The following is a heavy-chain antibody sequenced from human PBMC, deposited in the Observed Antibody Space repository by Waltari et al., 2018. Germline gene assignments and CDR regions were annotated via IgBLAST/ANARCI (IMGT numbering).Heavy chain of an antibody. Sequence: QVQLQQWGAGLLKPSETLSLTCAVYGGSFSGYYWSWIRQPPGKGLEWIGEINHSGSTNYNPSLKSRVTISVDTSKNQFSLKLSSVTAADTAVYDCARGRRTRGTTPGTTGPYYYYGMDVWGQGTTVTVSS. CDR1: GGSFSGYY. V-gene: IGHV4-34*01. CDR2: INHSGST. D-gene: IGHD1-7*01. J-gene: IGHJ6*02. CDR3: ARGRRTRGTTPGTTGPYYYYGMDV.